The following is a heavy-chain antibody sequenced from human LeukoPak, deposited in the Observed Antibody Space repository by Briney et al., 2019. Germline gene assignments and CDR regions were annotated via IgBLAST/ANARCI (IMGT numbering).Heavy chain of an antibody. CDR1: GGTFSSYA. CDR3: AREGSAYYDFWSGYYRADYFDY. CDR2: IIPIFGTA. J-gene: IGHJ4*02. V-gene: IGHV1-69*05. Sequence: SVKVSCKASGGTFSSYAISWVRQAPGQGLEWMGGIIPIFGTANYAQKFQGRVTMTRDTSISTAYMELSSLSSEDTAVYYCAREGSAYYDFWSGYYRADYFDYWGQGTLVTVSS. D-gene: IGHD3-3*01.